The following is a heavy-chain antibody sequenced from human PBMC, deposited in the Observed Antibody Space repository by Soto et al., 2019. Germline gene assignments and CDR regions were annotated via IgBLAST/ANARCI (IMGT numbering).Heavy chain of an antibody. J-gene: IGHJ4*02. Sequence: EVQLVESGGGLVQPGGSVRLSCAASGFTFSTYWRTWVRQPPGKGLEWVANMDQDGSETYYVDSVRGRFTVSRDNAKNSLYLQMNSLRVEDTAVYYCVCGGNFFIYWGQGTLVTVSP. D-gene: IGHD3-16*01. CDR3: VCGGNFFIY. CDR1: GFTFSTYW. V-gene: IGHV3-7*01. CDR2: MDQDGSET.